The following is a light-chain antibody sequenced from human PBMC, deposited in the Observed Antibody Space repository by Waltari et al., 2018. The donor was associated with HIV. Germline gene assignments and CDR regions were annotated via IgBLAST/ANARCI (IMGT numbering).Light chain of an antibody. CDR2: EVS. CDR3: SSYTASSTLDVV. J-gene: IGLJ2*01. Sequence: QSALTQAASVSGSPGQSITISCTGSSSDIGAYNYVSWYQQHPDTVPKLVIYEVSNRPSGISNRFSGSKSGNTASLTISGLQADDEASYYCSSYTASSTLDVVFGGGTRLTVL. CDR1: SSDIGAYNY. V-gene: IGLV2-14*03.